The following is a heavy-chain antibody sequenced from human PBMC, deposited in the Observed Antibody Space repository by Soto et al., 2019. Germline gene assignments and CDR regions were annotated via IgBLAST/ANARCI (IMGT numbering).Heavy chain of an antibody. CDR1: GGSVSSGSYY. Sequence: PSETLSLTCTVSGGSVSSGSYYWSWIRQPPGKGLEWIGYIYYSGSTNYNPSLKSRVTISVDTSKNQFSLKASDTAMYYCARWPCSSTSCYGRFDPWGQGTLVTVSS. D-gene: IGHD2-2*01. CDR2: IYYSGST. J-gene: IGHJ5*02. V-gene: IGHV4-61*01. CDR3: ARWPCSSTSCYGRFDP.